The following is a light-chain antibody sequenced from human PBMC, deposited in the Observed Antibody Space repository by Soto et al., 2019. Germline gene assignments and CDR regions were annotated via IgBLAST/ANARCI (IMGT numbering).Light chain of an antibody. CDR2: GAS. CDR3: QQYGGPRWT. J-gene: IGKJ1*01. V-gene: IGKV3-20*01. Sequence: IGLTQSPGTLSLSPGERATLSCRASQSVVTNSLAWYQQKPGQAPRLIIYGASNRATGIPDGFSGRGSGTDFTLTISRLEPEDCAVYYCQQYGGPRWTFGQGTKVDIK. CDR1: QSVVTNS.